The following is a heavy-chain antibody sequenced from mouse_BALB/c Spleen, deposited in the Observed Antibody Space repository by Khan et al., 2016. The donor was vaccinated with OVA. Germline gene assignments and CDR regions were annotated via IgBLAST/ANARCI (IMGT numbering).Heavy chain of an antibody. CDR3: ARPYYGSAWVAY. Sequence: QVQLKQSGPGLVAPSQSLSITCTVSGFSLTNYGVHWVRQPPRAGLEWLGVIWAGGSTNYNSALMSRLSISKDNSKSQVFLKMNSLQTNDTAMDYCARPYYGSAWVAYWGQGTLVTVSA. CDR2: IWAGGST. CDR1: GFSLTNYG. V-gene: IGHV2-9*02. D-gene: IGHD1-1*01. J-gene: IGHJ3*01.